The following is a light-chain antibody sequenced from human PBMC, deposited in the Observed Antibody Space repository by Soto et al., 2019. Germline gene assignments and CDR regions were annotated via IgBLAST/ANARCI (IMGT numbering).Light chain of an antibody. CDR3: QQLTT. V-gene: IGKV1-9*01. J-gene: IGKJ2*01. CDR1: QAISNY. Sequence: DIQLTQSPSFLSASVGDRVTITCRASQAISNYFAWYQQKPGKAPRLLIYAVSTLQSGVPSRFSGSGSGTEFTLTISSLHPEDFATYYCQQLTTFGQGTKLEIK. CDR2: AVS.